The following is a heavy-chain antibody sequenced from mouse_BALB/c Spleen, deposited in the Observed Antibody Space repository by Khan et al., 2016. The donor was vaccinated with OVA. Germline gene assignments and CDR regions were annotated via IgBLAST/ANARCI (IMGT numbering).Heavy chain of an antibody. J-gene: IGHJ3*01. CDR1: GYTFTNYI. CDR3: ASGASNWAFYVAY. V-gene: IGHV1S136*01. Sequence: VQLQESGPDLVKPGASVKMSCKASGYTFTNYIIHWVKQKPGQGLEWIGYINPYNDSIRNNEKFKGKATLTSDKSSSKAYMELSRLTSEYSAVPYCASGASNWAFYVAYGGQGTLVTGSA. CDR2: INPYNDSI. D-gene: IGHD4-1*01.